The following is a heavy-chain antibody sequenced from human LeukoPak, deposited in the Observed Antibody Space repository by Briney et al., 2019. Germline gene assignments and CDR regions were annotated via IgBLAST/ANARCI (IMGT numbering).Heavy chain of an antibody. Sequence: GGSLRLSCIVSGFTFKSYWMSWVRQAPGKGLEWVADIKQDGSKKPYSDSVKGRFTISRDNAKNTLYLEMNSLRPEDTAVYYCAREREVNYDFYYMDVWGKGTTVIVSS. CDR2: IKQDGSKK. J-gene: IGHJ6*03. CDR3: AREREVNYDFYYMDV. V-gene: IGHV3-7*01. CDR1: GFTFKSYW.